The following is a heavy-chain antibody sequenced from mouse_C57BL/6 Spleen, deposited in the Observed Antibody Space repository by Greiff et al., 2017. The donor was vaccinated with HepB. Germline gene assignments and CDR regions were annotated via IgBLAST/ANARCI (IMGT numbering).Heavy chain of an antibody. J-gene: IGHJ1*03. CDR1: GYTFTSYW. D-gene: IGHD2-12*01. Sequence: VQLQQPGAELVMPGASVKLSCKASGYTFTSYWMHWVKQRPGQGLEWIGEIDPSDSYTNYNQKFKGKSTLTVDNSSSTAYMQLSSLTSEDSAVYYCARGLRGSSWYFDVWGTGTTVTVSS. CDR3: ARGLRGSSWYFDV. CDR2: IDPSDSYT. V-gene: IGHV1-69*01.